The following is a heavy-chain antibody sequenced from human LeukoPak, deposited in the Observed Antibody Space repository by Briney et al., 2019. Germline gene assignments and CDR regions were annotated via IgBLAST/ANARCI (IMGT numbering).Heavy chain of an antibody. V-gene: IGHV3-23*01. Sequence: QSGGSLRLSCAASGFTFNNYAMSWVRQAPGKGLEWVSGISGSGTTYYADSVKGRFTISRDNSKDTLYLQMNSLRAEDTAVYNCAKVSGTTVTSWYFDYWGQGTLVTVSS. CDR3: AKVSGTTVTSWYFDY. CDR1: GFTFNNYA. J-gene: IGHJ4*02. CDR2: ISGSGTT. D-gene: IGHD4-17*01.